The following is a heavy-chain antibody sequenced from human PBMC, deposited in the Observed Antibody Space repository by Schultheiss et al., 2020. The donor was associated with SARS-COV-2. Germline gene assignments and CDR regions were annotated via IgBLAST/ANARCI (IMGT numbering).Heavy chain of an antibody. CDR3: ARDDPGEGSVLAATQTGESDAFDI. J-gene: IGHJ3*02. V-gene: IGHV3-48*01. Sequence: RGSLRLSCAASGFTFSSYSMNWVRQAPGKGLEWVSYISSSSSTIYYADSVKGRFTISRDNAKNSLYLQMNSLRAEDTAVYYCARDDPGEGSVLAATQTGESDAFDIWGQGTMVTVSS. CDR2: ISSSSSTI. D-gene: IGHD2-15*01. CDR1: GFTFSSYS.